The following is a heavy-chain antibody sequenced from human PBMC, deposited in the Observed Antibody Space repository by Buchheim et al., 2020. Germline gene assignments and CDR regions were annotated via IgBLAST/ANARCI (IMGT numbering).Heavy chain of an antibody. Sequence: QVQLQESGPGLVKPSGTLSLTCAVSGGSISSSNWWSWVRQPPGKGLEWIGEIYHSGSTNYNPSLKIRLTISVDKSTNQFSLKQSYVTAADTAVYYWARAGTGITMIPGGMDVWGKGTT. CDR3: ARAGTGITMIPGGMDV. D-gene: IGHD3-22*01. CDR1: GGSISSSNW. CDR2: IYHSGST. V-gene: IGHV4-4*02. J-gene: IGHJ6*04.